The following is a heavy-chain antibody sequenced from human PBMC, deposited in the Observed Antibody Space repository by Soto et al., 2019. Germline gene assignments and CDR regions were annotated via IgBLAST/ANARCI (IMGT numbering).Heavy chain of an antibody. J-gene: IGHJ2*01. Sequence: QVQLVESGGGLVKPGGSLRLSCAASGFTFSDYYMSWIRQAPGKGLEWVSYISSSGSTIYYADSVKGRFTISRDNAKNSLYLQMNSLRAEDTAVYYCARDPRITMVRGVIIQPCWYFDLWGRGTLVTVSS. CDR2: ISSSGSTI. V-gene: IGHV3-11*01. CDR1: GFTFSDYY. D-gene: IGHD3-10*01. CDR3: ARDPRITMVRGVIIQPCWYFDL.